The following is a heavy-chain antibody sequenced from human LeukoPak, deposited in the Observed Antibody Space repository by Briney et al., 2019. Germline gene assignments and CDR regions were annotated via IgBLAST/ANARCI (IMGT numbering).Heavy chain of an antibody. CDR1: GYSFTSYW. Sequence: GESLKISCKGSGYSFTSYWIGWVRQMPGKGLEWMGIIYPGDSDTRYSPSFQGQVTISADKSISTAYLQWSSLKASDTAMYYCARGGYYDSSGYSWFDPWGQGTLVTVSS. J-gene: IGHJ5*02. V-gene: IGHV5-51*01. CDR3: ARGGYYDSSGYSWFDP. CDR2: IYPGDSDT. D-gene: IGHD3-22*01.